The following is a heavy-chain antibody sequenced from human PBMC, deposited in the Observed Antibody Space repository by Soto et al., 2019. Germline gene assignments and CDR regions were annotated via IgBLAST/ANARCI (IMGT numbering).Heavy chain of an antibody. J-gene: IGHJ5*02. V-gene: IGHV1-69*04. Sequence: ASVKVSCKASGGTFSSYTISWVRQAPGQGLEWMGRIIPILGIANYAQKFQGRVTITADKSTSTAYMELSSLRSEDTAVYYCARDPRRGDYQMAWLDPWGQGTLVTVSS. CDR2: IIPILGIA. CDR1: GGTFSSYT. CDR3: ARDPRRGDYQMAWLDP. D-gene: IGHD4-17*01.